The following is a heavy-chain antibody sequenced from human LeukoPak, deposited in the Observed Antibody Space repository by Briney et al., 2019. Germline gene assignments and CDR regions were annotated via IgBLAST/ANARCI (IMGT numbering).Heavy chain of an antibody. CDR2: IYYSGST. J-gene: IGHJ6*02. Sequence: MTSETLSLTCTVSGGSISRYYWSWIRQPPGKGLEWIGYIYYSGSTNYNPSLTSRVTISVDTSKNQFSLKLSSVTAADTAVYFFEQNPAYDILTGYRYFYGMDVWGQGTTVTVSS. V-gene: IGHV4-59*01. D-gene: IGHD3-9*01. CDR3: EQNPAYDILTGYRYFYGMDV. CDR1: GGSISRYY.